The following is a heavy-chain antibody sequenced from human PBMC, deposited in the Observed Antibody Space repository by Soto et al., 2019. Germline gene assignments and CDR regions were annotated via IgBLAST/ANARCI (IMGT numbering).Heavy chain of an antibody. V-gene: IGHV3-30-3*01. CDR1: GFTFSSYA. Sequence: PGGSLRLSCAASGFTFSSYAMHWVRQAPGKGLEWVAVISYDGSNKYYAESVKGRFTISRDNSKNTLYLQMNSLRAEDTAVYYCARSTQNYYDSSGYPVFGYWGQGTLVTVSS. J-gene: IGHJ4*02. CDR3: ARSTQNYYDSSGYPVFGY. D-gene: IGHD3-22*01. CDR2: ISYDGSNK.